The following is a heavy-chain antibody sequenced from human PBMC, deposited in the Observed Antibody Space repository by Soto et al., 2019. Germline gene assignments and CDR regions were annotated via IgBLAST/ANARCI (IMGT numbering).Heavy chain of an antibody. CDR2: INHSGST. V-gene: IGHV4-34*01. Sequence: QSQTLSLTCAVYGGSFSGYYWSWIRQPPGKGLEWIGEINHSGSTNYNPSLKSRVTISVDTSKNQFSRNLSSVTAADTAVYYCARGHKKDFWSGYYTSSMRRTDGWFDPWGQGTLVTVSS. CDR3: ARGHKKDFWSGYYTSSMRRTDGWFDP. J-gene: IGHJ5*02. CDR1: GGSFSGYY. D-gene: IGHD3-3*01.